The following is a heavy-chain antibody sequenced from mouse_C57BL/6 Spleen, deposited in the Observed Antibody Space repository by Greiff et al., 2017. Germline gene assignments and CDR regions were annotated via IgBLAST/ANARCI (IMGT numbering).Heavy chain of an antibody. CDR3: AKGVVAPYYAMDY. Sequence: EVKLVESGAELVRPGSSVKMSCKTSGYTFTSYGINWVKQRPGQGLEWIGYIYIGNGYTEYNEKFKGKATLTSDTSSSTAYMQLSSLTSEDSAIYFCAKGVVAPYYAMDYWGQGTSVTVSS. J-gene: IGHJ4*01. D-gene: IGHD1-1*01. V-gene: IGHV1-58*01. CDR1: GYTFTSYG. CDR2: IYIGNGYT.